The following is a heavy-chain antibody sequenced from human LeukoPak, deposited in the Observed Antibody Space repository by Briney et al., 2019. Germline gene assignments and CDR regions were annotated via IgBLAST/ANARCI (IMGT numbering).Heavy chain of an antibody. CDR1: GYTFTSYG. D-gene: IGHD2-2*02. J-gene: IGHJ4*02. CDR3: ARDQYCSSTSCYNWVDH. CDR2: ISAYNGNT. V-gene: IGHV1-18*01. Sequence: ASVKVSCKASGYTFTSYGISWVRQAPGQGLEWMGWISAYNGNTNYAQKIQGRVTMTTDTSTSTAYMELRSLRSDDTAVYYCARDQYCSSTSCYNWVDHWGQGTLVTVSS.